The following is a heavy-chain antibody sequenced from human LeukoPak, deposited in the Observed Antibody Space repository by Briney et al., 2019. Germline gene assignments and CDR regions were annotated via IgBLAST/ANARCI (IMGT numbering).Heavy chain of an antibody. D-gene: IGHD2-2*01. V-gene: IGHV4-59*08. CDR3: ARLGYCSSTSCPERAFDI. J-gene: IGHJ3*02. CDR2: IYYSGST. Sequence: SETLSLTCTVSGGSISSYYWSWIRQPPGKGLEWIGYIYYSGSTNYNPSLKSRVTISVDTSKNQFSLKLSSVTAADTAVYYCARLGYCSSTSCPERAFDIWGQGTMVTVSS. CDR1: GGSISSYY.